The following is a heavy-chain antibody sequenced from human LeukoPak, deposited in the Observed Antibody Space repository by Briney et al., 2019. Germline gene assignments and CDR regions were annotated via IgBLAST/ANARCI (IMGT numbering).Heavy chain of an antibody. V-gene: IGHV1-2*02. J-gene: IGHJ4*02. CDR3: ARGLAAAGIGRLDY. D-gene: IGHD6-13*01. CDR2: INPNSGGT. CDR1: GYTFTGYY. Sequence: ASVKVPCKASGYTFTGYYMHWVRQAPGQGLEWMGWINPNSGGTNYAQKFQGRVTMTRDTSISTAYMELSRLRSDDTAVYYCARGLAAAGIGRLDYWGQGTLVTVSS.